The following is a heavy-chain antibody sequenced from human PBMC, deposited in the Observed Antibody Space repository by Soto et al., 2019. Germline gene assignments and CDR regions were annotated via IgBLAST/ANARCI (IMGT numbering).Heavy chain of an antibody. J-gene: IGHJ5*02. CDR3: AREGYYYDSSGYLKWFDP. CDR1: GGSISSYY. V-gene: IGHV4-59*01. D-gene: IGHD3-22*01. Sequence: SETLSLTCTVSGGSISSYYWSWIRQPPGKGLEWIGYIYYSGSTNYNPSLKSRVTISVDTSKNQFSLKLSSVTAADTAVYYCAREGYYYDSSGYLKWFDPWGQGTLVTVSS. CDR2: IYYSGST.